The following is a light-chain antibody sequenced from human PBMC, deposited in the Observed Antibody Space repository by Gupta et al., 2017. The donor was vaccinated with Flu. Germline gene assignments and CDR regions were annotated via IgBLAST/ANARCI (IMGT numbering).Light chain of an antibody. J-gene: IGKJ2*03. V-gene: IGKV3-20*01. CDR3: QQYGSSPLS. CDR1: QSVSSSY. Sequence: EIVLTQSPGTLSLSPGERATLSCRASQSVSSSYLAWYQKKPGQAPRLLIYGASSRATGIPDRFSGSGSVADFTLTISRLEPEDFAVYYCQQYGSSPLSFGQGTKLEIK. CDR2: GAS.